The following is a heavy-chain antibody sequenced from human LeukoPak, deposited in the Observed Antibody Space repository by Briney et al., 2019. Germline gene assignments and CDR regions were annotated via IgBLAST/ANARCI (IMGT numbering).Heavy chain of an antibody. CDR2: ISWDGGST. CDR1: GFTFDDYA. V-gene: IGHV3-43*01. CDR3: AKADYYGSGSHNPLYGMDV. Sequence: GGSLRLSCAASGFTFDDYAMHWVRQAPGKGLEWVSLISWDGGSTYYADSVKGRFTISRDNSKNSLYLQMNSLRTEDTALYYCAKADYYGSGSHNPLYGMDVWGQGTTVTVSS. J-gene: IGHJ6*02. D-gene: IGHD3-10*01.